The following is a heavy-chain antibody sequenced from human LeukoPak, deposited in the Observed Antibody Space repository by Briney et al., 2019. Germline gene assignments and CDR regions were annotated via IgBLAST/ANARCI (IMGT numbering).Heavy chain of an antibody. D-gene: IGHD6-13*01. CDR2: ISWNSGSI. CDR1: GFTFDDYA. CDR3: AKVGPGIAAAGTPDY. J-gene: IGHJ4*02. V-gene: IGHV3-9*01. Sequence: GGSLRLSCAASGFTFDDYAMHWVRQAPGKGLEWVSGISWNSGSIGYADSVKGRFTISRDNAKNSLYLQMNSLRAEDTALYYCAKVGPGIAAAGTPDYWGQGTLVTVSS.